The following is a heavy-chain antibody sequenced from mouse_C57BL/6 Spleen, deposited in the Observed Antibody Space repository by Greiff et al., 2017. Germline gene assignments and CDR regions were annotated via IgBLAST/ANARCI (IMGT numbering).Heavy chain of an antibody. J-gene: IGHJ2*01. CDR1: GFTFSSYG. D-gene: IGHD2-4*01. CDR3: ARRSYDYVFDY. V-gene: IGHV5-6*01. CDR2: ISSGGSYT. Sequence: DVQLQESGGDLVKPGGSLKLSCAASGFTFSSYGMSWVRQTPDKRLEWVATISSGGSYTYYPDSVKGRFTISRDNAKNTLYLQMSSLKSEDTAMYYCARRSYDYVFDYWGQGTTLTVSS.